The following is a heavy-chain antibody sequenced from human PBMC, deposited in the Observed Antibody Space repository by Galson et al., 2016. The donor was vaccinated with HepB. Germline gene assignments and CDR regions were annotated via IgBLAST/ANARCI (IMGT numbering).Heavy chain of an antibody. CDR2: ITSSGKTK. D-gene: IGHD6-13*01. CDR3: AGGIGRGPWFDP. V-gene: IGHV3-11*01. J-gene: IGHJ5*02. CDR1: GFPFSDYY. Sequence: SLRLSCAASGFPFSDYYMSWIRQAPGKRPERVSYITSSGKTKYYADSGKGRFTTSRDNANNSLYLQMSSRRTDDTALYHCAGGIGRGPWFDPWGQGTLVTVAS.